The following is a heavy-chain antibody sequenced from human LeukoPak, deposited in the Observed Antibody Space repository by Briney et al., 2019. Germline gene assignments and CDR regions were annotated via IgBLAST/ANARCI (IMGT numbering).Heavy chain of an antibody. CDR3: ARYRNYDFWSGYDK. CDR1: GGSISSYY. V-gene: IGHV4-59*08. J-gene: IGHJ4*02. CDR2: IYYSGTT. Sequence: SETLSLTCTVSGGSISSYYWSWLRQPPGKGLEWIGYIYYSGTTNYNPSLKSRVTISVDTSKNQFSLRLNSVTAADTAMYYCARYRNYDFWSGYDKWGQGTLVTVSS. D-gene: IGHD3-3*01.